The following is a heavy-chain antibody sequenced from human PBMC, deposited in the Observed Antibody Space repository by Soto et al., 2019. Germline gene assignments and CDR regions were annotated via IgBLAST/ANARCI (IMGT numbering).Heavy chain of an antibody. Sequence: SETLSLTCAVYGGSFSGYYWSWIRQPPGKGLEWIGEINHSGSTNYNPSLKSRVTISVDTSKNQFSLKLSSVTAADTAVYYCARGAGYCSSTSCYSNYYYYMDVWGKGTTVTVSS. J-gene: IGHJ6*03. CDR1: GGSFSGYY. CDR3: ARGAGYCSSTSCYSNYYYYMDV. D-gene: IGHD2-2*01. V-gene: IGHV4-34*01. CDR2: INHSGST.